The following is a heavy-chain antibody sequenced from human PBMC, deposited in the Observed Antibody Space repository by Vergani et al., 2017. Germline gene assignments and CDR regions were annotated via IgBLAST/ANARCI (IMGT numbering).Heavy chain of an antibody. CDR2: IYYSGST. Sequence: QLQLQESGPGLVKPSETLSLTCTVSGGSISSSSYYWGWIRQPPGKGLEWIGSIYYSGSTYYNPSLESRVTMSVDTSKSQFSLKLTSVTAADTAVYYCARQKDYYMDVWGKGATVTVS. CDR1: GGSISSSSYY. V-gene: IGHV4-39*01. CDR3: ARQKDYYMDV. J-gene: IGHJ6*03.